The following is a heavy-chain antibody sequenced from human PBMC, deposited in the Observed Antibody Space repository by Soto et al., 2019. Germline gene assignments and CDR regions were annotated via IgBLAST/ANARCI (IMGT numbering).Heavy chain of an antibody. V-gene: IGHV4-59*01. Sequence: SETLSLTCTVSGGSISPYYWSWIRQPPGKGLQYIGYIHYAGSTSYNPSLERRVIMSVDTSKNHFSLKLSSVTAADTAVYYCARGLSSSTWFDPWGHGTLVT. CDR1: GGSISPYY. D-gene: IGHD6-19*01. CDR2: IHYAGST. CDR3: ARGLSSSTWFDP. J-gene: IGHJ5*02.